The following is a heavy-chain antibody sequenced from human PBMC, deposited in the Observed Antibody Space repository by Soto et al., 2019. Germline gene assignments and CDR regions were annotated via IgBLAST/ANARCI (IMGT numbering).Heavy chain of an antibody. CDR1: GFPFSASW. CDR2: IKPDESEK. D-gene: IGHD4-4*01. CDR3: VRGGSNYAS. Sequence: EVQLVESGGGLVQPGGSLRLSCTASGFPFSASWMTWSRQAPGTGLEWVARIKPDESEKKYADSVKGRFSISRDNAKNSMYLQMDSLRGEDTAVYYCVRGGSNYASWGQGTLVTVSS. J-gene: IGHJ5*02. V-gene: IGHV3-7*01.